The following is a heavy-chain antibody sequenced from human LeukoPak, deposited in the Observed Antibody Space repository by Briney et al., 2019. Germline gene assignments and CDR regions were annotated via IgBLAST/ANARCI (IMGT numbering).Heavy chain of an antibody. J-gene: IGHJ5*02. Sequence: SVKVSCKASGFTFTSSAVQWVRQTRGQRLEWIGWIVVGSGNTNYAQKFQERVTITRDMSTSTAYMELSSLRSEDTAVYYCAASGVPRKVRDLWFDPWGQGTLVTVSS. CDR3: AASGVPRKVRDLWFDP. CDR1: GFTFTSSA. D-gene: IGHD2-8*01. V-gene: IGHV1-58*01. CDR2: IVVGSGNT.